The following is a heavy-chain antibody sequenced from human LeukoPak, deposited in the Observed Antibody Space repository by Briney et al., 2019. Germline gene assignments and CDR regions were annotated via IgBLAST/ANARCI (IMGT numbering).Heavy chain of an antibody. D-gene: IGHD6-13*01. CDR2: IGSSGSYT. CDR3: ARVGLIAAAGTPDY. V-gene: IGHV3-11*06. J-gene: IGHJ4*02. CDR1: GFTFSDYY. Sequence: GGSLRLSCAASGFTFSDYYMSWIRQAPGKGLEWVSYIGSSGSYTNYADSVKGRFTTSRDNAKNSLYLQMNSLRAEDTAVYYCARVGLIAAAGTPDYWGQGILVTVSS.